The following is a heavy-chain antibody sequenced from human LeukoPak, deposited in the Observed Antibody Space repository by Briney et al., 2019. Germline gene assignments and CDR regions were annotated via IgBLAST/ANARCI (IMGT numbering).Heavy chain of an antibody. J-gene: IGHJ3*02. Sequence: GGSLRFSCAASGFTFSSYSMNWVRQAPGKGLEWVSSISSSSYIYYADSVKGRFTISRDNAKNSLYLQMNSLRAEDTAVYYCASRGLGYCSSTSCYTGGQDAFDIWGQGTMVTVSS. CDR1: GFTFSSYS. CDR3: ASRGLGYCSSTSCYTGGQDAFDI. CDR2: ISSSSYI. D-gene: IGHD2-2*02. V-gene: IGHV3-21*01.